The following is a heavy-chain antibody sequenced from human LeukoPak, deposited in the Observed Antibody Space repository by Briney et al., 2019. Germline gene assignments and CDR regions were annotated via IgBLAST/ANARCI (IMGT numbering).Heavy chain of an antibody. Sequence: SETLSLTCAVYGGSFSSYYWSWIRQSAGKGLEWIGRMQPSGITHYNPSLMSRVTMSVDTSKNQFSLKLSSVTAADTAVYHCATDKYCSTTSCSFPNWFDPWGQGTLVTVSS. CDR2: MQPSGIT. D-gene: IGHD2-2*01. CDR1: GGSFSSYY. CDR3: ATDKYCSTTSCSFPNWFDP. J-gene: IGHJ5*02. V-gene: IGHV4-4*07.